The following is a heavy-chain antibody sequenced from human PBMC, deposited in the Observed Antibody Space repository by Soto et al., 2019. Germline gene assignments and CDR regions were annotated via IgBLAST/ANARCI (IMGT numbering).Heavy chain of an antibody. Sequence: SETLSLTCAVSGGSISSGGYSWSWIRQPPGKGLQWIGYIYHTGNTYYNPSLESRVTISVDRSKNQFSLDLTSVTAADTAVYYCARFRGTAILDYWGQGTLGTVSA. J-gene: IGHJ4*02. CDR3: ARFRGTAILDY. CDR1: GGSISSGGYS. D-gene: IGHD2-21*02. CDR2: IYHTGNT. V-gene: IGHV4-30-2*01.